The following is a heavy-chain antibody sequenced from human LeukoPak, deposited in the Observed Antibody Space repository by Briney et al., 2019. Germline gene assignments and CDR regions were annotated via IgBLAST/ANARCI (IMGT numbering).Heavy chain of an antibody. CDR1: GGTFSSYA. Sequence: GASVKVSCKASGGTFSSYAISWVRQAPGQGLEWMGGIIPIFGTANYAQKFQGRVTITTDESTSTAYMELSSLRSEDTAVYYCASSPHYDAFDIWGQGTMVTVSS. J-gene: IGHJ3*02. CDR3: ASSPHYDAFDI. V-gene: IGHV1-69*05. CDR2: IIPIFGTA.